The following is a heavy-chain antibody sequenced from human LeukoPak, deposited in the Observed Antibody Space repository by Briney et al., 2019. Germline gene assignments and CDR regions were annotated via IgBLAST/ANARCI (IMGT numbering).Heavy chain of an antibody. Sequence: XSISXGGYSWSWIRQPPGKGLEWIGYIYHSGSTYYNPSLKSRVTISVDRSKNQFSLKLSSVTAADTAVYYCARKTIAVDHFDYWGQGTLVTVSS. D-gene: IGHD6-19*01. CDR2: IYHSGST. CDR3: ARKTIAVDHFDY. V-gene: IGHV4-30-2*01. CDR1: XSISXGGYS. J-gene: IGHJ4*02.